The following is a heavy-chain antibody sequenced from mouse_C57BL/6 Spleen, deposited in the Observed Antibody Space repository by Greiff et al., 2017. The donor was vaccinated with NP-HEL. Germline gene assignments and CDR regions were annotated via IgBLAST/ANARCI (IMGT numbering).Heavy chain of an antibody. CDR2: IYPSASET. Sequence: QVQLQQPGAELVRPGSSVKLSCKASGYTFTSYWMDWVKQRPGQGLEWIGNIYPSASETHYNQKFKDKATLTVDKSSSTAYMQLSSLTSEDSAVYYCARGRYDGYPYWYFDVWGTGTTVTVSS. D-gene: IGHD2-3*01. CDR1: GYTFTSYW. CDR3: ARGRYDGYPYWYFDV. J-gene: IGHJ1*03. V-gene: IGHV1-61*01.